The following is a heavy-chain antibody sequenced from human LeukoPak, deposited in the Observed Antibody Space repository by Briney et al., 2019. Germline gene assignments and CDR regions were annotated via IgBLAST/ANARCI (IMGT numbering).Heavy chain of an antibody. J-gene: IGHJ5*02. V-gene: IGHV4-34*01. CDR1: GGSFSGYY. D-gene: IGHD6-13*01. CDR3: ATGIAAAARGWFDP. CDR2: INHSGST. Sequence: SETLSLTCAVYGGSFSGYYWSWIRQPPGKGLEWIGEINHSGSTNYNPSLKSRVTISEDTSKNQFSLKLSSVTAADTAVYYCATGIAAAARGWFDPWGQGTLVTVSS.